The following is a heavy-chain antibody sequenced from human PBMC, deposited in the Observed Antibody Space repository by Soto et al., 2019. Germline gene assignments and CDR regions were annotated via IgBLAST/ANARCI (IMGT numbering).Heavy chain of an antibody. CDR1: GYTFTSYG. D-gene: IGHD3-3*01. J-gene: IGHJ4*02. Sequence: QVQLVQSGAEVKKPGASVKVSCKASGYTFTSYGISWVRQAPGPGLEWMGWISTYNGDTNYAQKLQGRVTMTTDTSTSTAYMELRSLRSDDTAVYYCARTYDFWSGYQCFDYWGQGTLVTVSS. V-gene: IGHV1-18*01. CDR3: ARTYDFWSGYQCFDY. CDR2: ISTYNGDT.